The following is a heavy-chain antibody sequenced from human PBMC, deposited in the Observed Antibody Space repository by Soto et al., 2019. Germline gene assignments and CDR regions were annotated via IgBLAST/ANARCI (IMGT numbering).Heavy chain of an antibody. Sequence: SGTLSLTCAVSGGSSSTYYWSWIRQPPGKGLEWIGYIYYSGSTNYNPSLKSRVTISVDTSKNQFSLKLTSVTAADTAVYYCARGVIPPVTGGYWFDPWGQGTLVTVSS. CDR3: ARGVIPPVTGGYWFDP. V-gene: IGHV4-59*01. CDR1: GGSSSTYY. J-gene: IGHJ5*02. D-gene: IGHD2-2*01. CDR2: IYYSGST.